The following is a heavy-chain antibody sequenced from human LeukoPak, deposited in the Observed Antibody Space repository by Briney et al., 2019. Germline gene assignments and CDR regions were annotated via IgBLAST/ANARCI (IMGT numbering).Heavy chain of an antibody. V-gene: IGHV3-23*01. CDR2: ISGSGGST. D-gene: IGHD5-12*01. CDR3: AKASGYSEN. J-gene: IGHJ4*02. Sequence: GGSLRLSCAASGFTFSSYAMSWVRQAPGKGRGWGSSISGSGGSTFYADSVKGRFTISRDNSKNTLFLQMNSLRADDTAVYYCAKASGYSENWGQGTLVTVSS. CDR1: GFTFSSYA.